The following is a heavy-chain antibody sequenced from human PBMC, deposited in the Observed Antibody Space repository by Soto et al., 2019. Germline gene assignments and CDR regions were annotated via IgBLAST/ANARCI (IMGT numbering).Heavy chain of an antibody. V-gene: IGHV1-69*13. Sequence: GASVKVSCKASGGTFSSYAISWVRQAPGQGLEWMGGIIPIFGTANYAQKFQGRVTITADESTSTAYMELSSLRSEDTAVYYCARSGETYYYDSSGYYTLDYWGQGTLVTVSS. CDR3: ARSGETYYYDSSGYYTLDY. J-gene: IGHJ4*02. CDR1: GGTFSSYA. D-gene: IGHD3-22*01. CDR2: IIPIFGTA.